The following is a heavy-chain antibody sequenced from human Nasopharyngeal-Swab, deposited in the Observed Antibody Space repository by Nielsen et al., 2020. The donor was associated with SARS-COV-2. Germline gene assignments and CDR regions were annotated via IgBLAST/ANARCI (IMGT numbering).Heavy chain of an antibody. Sequence: ASVKVSCKASGYTFTSYDINWVRQATGQGLEWMGWMNPNSGDTGYAQKFQGRVTMTRNTSISTAYMELSSLRSEDTAVYYCARLGASSRMGTMIVVGLYYFDYWGQGTLVTVSS. CDR1: GYTFTSYD. J-gene: IGHJ4*02. V-gene: IGHV1-8*01. D-gene: IGHD3-22*01. CDR3: ARLGASSRMGTMIVVGLYYFDY. CDR2: MNPNSGDT.